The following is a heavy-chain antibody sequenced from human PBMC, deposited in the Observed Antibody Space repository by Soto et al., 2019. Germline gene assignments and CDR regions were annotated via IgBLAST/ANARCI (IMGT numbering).Heavy chain of an antibody. Sequence: QVQLQEAGPGLVKPSETVSLTCTVSGASIRGFDWSWIRQPPGQGLEWVASIYSSGRTDYNHSLESRVTISVDTSKNQFSLNLRSVNEADTAVYYCAGDSAGSSGHFDSWGQGTLVTVSS. CDR3: AGDSAGSSGHFDS. CDR1: GASIRGFD. J-gene: IGHJ4*02. D-gene: IGHD6-19*01. CDR2: IYSSGRT. V-gene: IGHV4-4*09.